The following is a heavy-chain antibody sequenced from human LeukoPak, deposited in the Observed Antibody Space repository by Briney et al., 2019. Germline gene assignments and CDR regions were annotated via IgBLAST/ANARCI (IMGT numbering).Heavy chain of an antibody. CDR2: IIPMFGTA. Sequence: GSSVKVSCKASGGTFSSYAISWVRQAPGQGLEWMGGIIPMFGTANYAQKIQGRVTITADETTNTAYMELSSLRSEDTAVYYCASSFYCSSTSCYRDGYYYMDVWGKGTTVTVSS. CDR1: GGTFSSYA. V-gene: IGHV1-69*01. D-gene: IGHD2-2*01. J-gene: IGHJ6*03. CDR3: ASSFYCSSTSCYRDGYYYMDV.